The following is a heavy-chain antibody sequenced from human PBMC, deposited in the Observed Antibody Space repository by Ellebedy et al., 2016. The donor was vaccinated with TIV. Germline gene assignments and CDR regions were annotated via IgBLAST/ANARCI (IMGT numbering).Heavy chain of an antibody. CDR2: ISGSSGST. D-gene: IGHD2-2*01. V-gene: IGHV3-23*01. CDR3: ARYCTSTSCSYDYYYGMDV. Sequence: GGSLRLSXAASGFTFSSYAMTWVRQAPGKGLEWVSAISGSSGSTYHADSVKGRFTISRDNSKNTLYLQMNSLRAEDTAVYYCARYCTSTSCSYDYYYGMDVWGQGTTVTVSS. CDR1: GFTFSSYA. J-gene: IGHJ6*02.